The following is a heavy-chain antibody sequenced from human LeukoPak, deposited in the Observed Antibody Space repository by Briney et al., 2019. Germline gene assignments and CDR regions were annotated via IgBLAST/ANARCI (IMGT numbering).Heavy chain of an antibody. CDR3: AKLTGYCSSTSCYFLYYYYGMDV. D-gene: IGHD2-2*01. Sequence: SGGSLRLSCAASGITFSSYAMSWVRQAPGKGLEWVSAISGSGGSTYYADSVKGRFTISRDNSKNTLYLQMNSLRAEDTAVYYCAKLTGYCSSTSCYFLYYYYGMDVWGQGTTVTVSS. J-gene: IGHJ6*02. CDR2: ISGSGGST. V-gene: IGHV3-23*01. CDR1: GITFSSYA.